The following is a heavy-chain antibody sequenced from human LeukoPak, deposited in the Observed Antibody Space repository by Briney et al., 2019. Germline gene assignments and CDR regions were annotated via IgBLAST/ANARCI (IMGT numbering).Heavy chain of an antibody. CDR3: ARDGDSSGYYYVSDAFDI. D-gene: IGHD3-22*01. CDR1: GFTFSSYE. Sequence: GGSLRLSCAASGFTFSSYEMNWVRQAPGKGLEWVSYISSSGSTIYYADSVKGRFTISRDNAKNSLYLQMNSLRAEDTAVYYCARDGDSSGYYYVSDAFDIWGQGTMVTVSS. V-gene: IGHV3-48*03. CDR2: ISSSGSTI. J-gene: IGHJ3*02.